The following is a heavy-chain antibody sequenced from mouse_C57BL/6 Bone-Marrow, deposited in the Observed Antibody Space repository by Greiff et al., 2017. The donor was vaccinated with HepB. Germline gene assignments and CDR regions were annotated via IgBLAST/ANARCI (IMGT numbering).Heavy chain of an antibody. CDR3: TRYYGSSWFAY. D-gene: IGHD1-1*01. CDR1: GFNIKVDY. V-gene: IGHV14-4*01. CDR2: IDPENGDT. Sequence: VQLQQSGAELVRPGASVKLSCTASGFNIKVDYMHWVKQRPEQGLEWIGWIDPENGDTEYASKFQGKATITADTSSNTAYLQLSSLTSEDTAVYYCTRYYGSSWFAYWGQGTLVTVSA. J-gene: IGHJ3*01.